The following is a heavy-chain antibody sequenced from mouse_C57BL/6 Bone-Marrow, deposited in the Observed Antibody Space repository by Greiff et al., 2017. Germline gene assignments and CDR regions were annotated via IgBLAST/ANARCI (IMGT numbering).Heavy chain of an antibody. CDR1: GYTFTDHT. J-gene: IGHJ4*01. CDR2: IYPRDGST. V-gene: IGHV1-78*01. Sequence: QVQLKESDAELVKPGASVKISCKVSGYTFTDHTIHWMKQRPEQGLAWIGYIYPRDGSTQYNEKFKGTATLTAYKSSSTAYMQLNSLTSAYSAVYFCARLNYGSSYAMDYWGQGTSVTVSS. D-gene: IGHD1-1*01. CDR3: ARLNYGSSYAMDY.